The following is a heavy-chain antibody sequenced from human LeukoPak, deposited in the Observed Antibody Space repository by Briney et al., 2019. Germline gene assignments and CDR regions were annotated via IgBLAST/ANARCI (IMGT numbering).Heavy chain of an antibody. CDR1: GGSISSYY. CDR2: IYYSGST. CDR3: ARRSAAAPREGVGYYYYYGVDV. Sequence: PSETLSLTCTVSGGSISSYYWSWIRQPPGKGLEWIGYIYYSGSTNYNPSLKSRVTISVDTSKNQFSLKLSSVTAADTAVYYCARRSAAAPREGVGYYYYYGVDVWGQGTTVTVSS. D-gene: IGHD6-13*01. J-gene: IGHJ6*02. V-gene: IGHV4-59*08.